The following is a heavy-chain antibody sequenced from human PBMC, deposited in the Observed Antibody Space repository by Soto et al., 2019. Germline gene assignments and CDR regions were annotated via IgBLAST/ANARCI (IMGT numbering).Heavy chain of an antibody. J-gene: IGHJ6*01. CDR3: ARGKSIAARPSYYYYGMDV. Sequence: SETLSLTCAVYGGSLSGYYWSWIRQPPGKGLEWIGEINHSGSTNYNPSLKSRVTISVDTSKNQFSLKLSSVTAADTAVYYCARGKSIAARPSYYYYGMDVWGQGTTVTV. CDR1: GGSLSGYY. V-gene: IGHV4-34*01. CDR2: INHSGST. D-gene: IGHD6-6*01.